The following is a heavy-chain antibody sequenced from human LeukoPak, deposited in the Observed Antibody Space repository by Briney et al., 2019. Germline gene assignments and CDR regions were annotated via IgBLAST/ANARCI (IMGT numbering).Heavy chain of an antibody. CDR1: GFTFSSYS. V-gene: IGHV3-21*01. CDR3: ARDWNRYHDILTGYYYGMDV. D-gene: IGHD3-9*01. Sequence: PGGSLRLSCAASGFTFSSYSMNWVRQAPGKGLEWVSSISSSSSYIYYADSVKGRFTISRDNAKNSLYLQMNSLRAEDTAVYYCARDWNRYHDILTGYYYGMDVWGKGTTVTVSS. J-gene: IGHJ6*04. CDR2: ISSSSSYI.